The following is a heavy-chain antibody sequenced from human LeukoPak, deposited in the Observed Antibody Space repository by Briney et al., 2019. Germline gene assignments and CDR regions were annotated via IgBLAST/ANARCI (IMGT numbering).Heavy chain of an antibody. CDR1: GGSISGSSYY. CDR3: ASGLRGP. V-gene: IGHV4-39*07. J-gene: IGHJ5*02. Sequence: PSETLSLTCTVSGGSISGSSYYWGWIRQPPGKGLEWIGSIYYSGSTYYNPSLKSRVTISVGTSKNQFSLKLSSVTAADTAVYYCASGLRGPWGQGTLVTVSS. CDR2: IYYSGST.